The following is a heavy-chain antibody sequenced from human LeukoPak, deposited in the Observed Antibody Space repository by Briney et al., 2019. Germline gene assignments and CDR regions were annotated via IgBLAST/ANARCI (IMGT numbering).Heavy chain of an antibody. J-gene: IGHJ6*03. Sequence: SETLSLTCTVSGYLISNGYYWGWIRQAPGKGLEWIGSLYHTGSTYYNPSLESRVTILVDTSKNQFSLKLSSVTAADTAVYYCARASFGDPGYMDVWGKGTTVTISS. V-gene: IGHV4-38-2*02. D-gene: IGHD2/OR15-2a*01. CDR2: LYHTGST. CDR1: GYLISNGYY. CDR3: ARASFGDPGYMDV.